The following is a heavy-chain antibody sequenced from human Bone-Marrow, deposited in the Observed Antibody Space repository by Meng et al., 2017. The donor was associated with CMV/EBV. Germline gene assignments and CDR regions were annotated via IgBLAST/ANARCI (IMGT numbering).Heavy chain of an antibody. CDR3: ARMEYYDFWSGFYGMDV. D-gene: IGHD3-3*01. CDR1: GYTFTSYY. J-gene: IGHJ6*02. V-gene: IGHV1-8*01. CDR2: MNPNSGNT. Sequence: ASVKVSCKASGYTFTSYYINWVRQATGQGLEWMGWMNPNSGNTGYAQKFQGRVTITRNTSISTAYMELSSLRSEDTAVYYCARMEYYDFWSGFYGMDVWGQGTTVTVSS.